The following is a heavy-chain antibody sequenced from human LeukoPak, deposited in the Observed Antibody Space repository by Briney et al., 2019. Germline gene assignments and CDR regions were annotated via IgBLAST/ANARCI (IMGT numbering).Heavy chain of an antibody. Sequence: GGSLRLSCAASGFTVSSNDMSWVRQAPGKGLEWVSLIYSGGSTYYADSVKGRFTISRDNSKNTLYLQMNSLRAEDTAVYYCAKDLETHYYDSSGYYGMDVWGQGTTVTVSS. D-gene: IGHD3-22*01. CDR2: IYSGGST. V-gene: IGHV3-53*05. CDR3: AKDLETHYYDSSGYYGMDV. CDR1: GFTVSSND. J-gene: IGHJ6*02.